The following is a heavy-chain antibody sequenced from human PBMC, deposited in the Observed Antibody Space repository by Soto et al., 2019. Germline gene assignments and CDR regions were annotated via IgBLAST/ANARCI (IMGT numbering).Heavy chain of an antibody. CDR2: MNPNRGNT. CDR3: AGEGVRGMAV. D-gene: IGHD3-16*01. J-gene: IGHJ6*02. Sequence: QVQLVQSGAEVKKPGASVKVSCKASGYTFTSYDINWVRQATGQGLEWMGWMNPNRGNTGYAQKVQGRVTMTRTTSLTTAYIELSRLGTEDTAVYYCAGEGVRGMAVWGPGTRVSVSS. CDR1: GYTFTSYD. V-gene: IGHV1-8*01.